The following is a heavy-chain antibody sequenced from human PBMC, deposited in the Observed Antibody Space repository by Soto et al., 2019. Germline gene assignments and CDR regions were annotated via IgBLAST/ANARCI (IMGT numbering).Heavy chain of an antibody. CDR1: GGSFSGYY. CDR2: INHSGTT. Sequence: QVQLQQWGAGLLKPSETLSLTCAVYGGSFSGYYWSWIRQPPGTGMEWSGEINHSGTTNYNPSHKTRVTLAVDTSRSQSSLKMISVTAAATAVYSCPRRRPFGVVGHAFDIWGQATMVTLSS. CDR3: PRRRPFGVVGHAFDI. J-gene: IGHJ3*02. V-gene: IGHV4-34*01. D-gene: IGHD3-3*01.